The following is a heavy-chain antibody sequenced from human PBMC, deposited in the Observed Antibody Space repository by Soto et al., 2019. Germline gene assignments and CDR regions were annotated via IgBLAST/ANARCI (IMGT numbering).Heavy chain of an antibody. CDR2: IYWDDDK. V-gene: IGHV2-5*02. CDR3: AHSPAGLWFGELLRFDY. Sequence: QITLKESGPTLVKPTQTLTLTCTFSAFSLCTSGVGVGWIRQPPGKALEWLALIYWDDDKRYSPSLKSRLTITKDTSKNQVVLTMTNMDPVDTATYYCAHSPAGLWFGELLRFDYWGQVTLVTVSS. CDR1: AFSLCTSGVG. D-gene: IGHD3-10*01. J-gene: IGHJ4*02.